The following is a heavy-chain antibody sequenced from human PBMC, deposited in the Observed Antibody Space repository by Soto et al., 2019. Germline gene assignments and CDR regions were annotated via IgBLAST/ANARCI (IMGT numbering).Heavy chain of an antibody. J-gene: IGHJ6*02. D-gene: IGHD3-10*01. CDR2: LDGAGGST. Sequence: GGSLRLSCLASGFTFSDFAMTWVRHVPGRGLEWVASLDGAGGSTSYAESVRGRFSISRDNSQNTLFLQMKRLTVDDTAIYYCAAPRDEYGSGVSWFTYGMDIWGQGTTVTVSS. CDR3: AAPRDEYGSGVSWFTYGMDI. CDR1: GFTFSDFA. V-gene: IGHV3-23*01.